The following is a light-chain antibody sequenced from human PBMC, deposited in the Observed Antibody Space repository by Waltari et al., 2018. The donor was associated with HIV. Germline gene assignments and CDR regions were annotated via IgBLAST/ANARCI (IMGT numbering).Light chain of an antibody. Sequence: QSALTQPPSVSGSPGQSVTISCTGTNSDIGRYVSWYQQHPGQAPRLMIFDVSQRPSEISARFSGSNSGTTASLTISGLQTDDEADYFCSSYTGTIKLFGGGTKLTVL. V-gene: IGLV2-14*03. CDR1: NSDIGRY. J-gene: IGLJ3*02. CDR3: SSYTGTIKL. CDR2: DVS.